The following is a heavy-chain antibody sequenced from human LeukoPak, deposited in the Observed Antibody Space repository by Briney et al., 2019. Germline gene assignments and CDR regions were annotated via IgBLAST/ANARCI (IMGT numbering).Heavy chain of an antibody. Sequence: ASVKVSCKASGYTFTSYDINWVRQATGQGLEWMGWISAYNGNTNYAQKLQGRVTMTTDTSTSTAYMELRSLRSDDTAVYYCARVFPVVPAAIDYWGQGTLVTVSS. D-gene: IGHD2-2*01. CDR1: GYTFTSYD. J-gene: IGHJ4*02. CDR2: ISAYNGNT. V-gene: IGHV1-18*01. CDR3: ARVFPVVPAAIDY.